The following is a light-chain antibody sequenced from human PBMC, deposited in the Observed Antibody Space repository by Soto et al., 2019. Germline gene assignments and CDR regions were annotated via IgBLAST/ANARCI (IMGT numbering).Light chain of an antibody. CDR3: SSYTSSSTRV. Sequence: QSVLTQPASVSGSPGQSMTISCTGTSSDVGGYNSVSWYQQHPGKAPKLMIYEVSFRPSGVSNRFSGSKSGNTASLTISGLQPEDEADYYCSSYTSSSTRVFGTGTKVTVL. CDR2: EVS. J-gene: IGLJ1*01. CDR1: SSDVGGYNS. V-gene: IGLV2-14*01.